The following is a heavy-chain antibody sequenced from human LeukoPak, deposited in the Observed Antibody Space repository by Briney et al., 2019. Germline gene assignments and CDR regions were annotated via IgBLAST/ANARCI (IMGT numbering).Heavy chain of an antibody. Sequence: SETLSLTCTVSGVSISSYYWSWIRQPPGKGLEWIGYIYYSGSTNYNPSLKSRVTISVDTSKNQFSLKLSSVTAADTAVYYCARSGFLEWGTYYYYGMDVWGQGTTVTVSS. CDR3: ARSGFLEWGTYYYYGMDV. D-gene: IGHD3-3*01. J-gene: IGHJ6*02. V-gene: IGHV4-59*01. CDR2: IYYSGST. CDR1: GVSISSYY.